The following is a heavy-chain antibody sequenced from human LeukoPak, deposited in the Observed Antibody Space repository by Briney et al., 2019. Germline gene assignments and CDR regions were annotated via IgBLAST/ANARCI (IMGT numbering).Heavy chain of an antibody. Sequence: PGGSLRLSCAASGFTFSSYGMHWVRQAPGKGLVWVSRINSDGSSTSYADSVKGRFTISRDNAKNTLYLQMNSLRAEDTAVYYCAREPYSSGYYSADFWGQGTLVTVSS. CDR3: AREPYSSGYYSADF. CDR1: GFTFSSYG. J-gene: IGHJ4*02. V-gene: IGHV3-74*01. CDR2: INSDGSST. D-gene: IGHD3-22*01.